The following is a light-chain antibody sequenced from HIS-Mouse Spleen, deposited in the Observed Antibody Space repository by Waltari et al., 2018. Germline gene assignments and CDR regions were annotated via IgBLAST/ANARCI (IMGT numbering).Light chain of an antibody. CDR2: DVS. CDR1: STDVGGSNY. J-gene: IGLJ3*02. CDR3: CSYAGSYTLV. Sequence: QSALTQPRSVSGYSGQSVATYCTATSTDVGGSNYVPWYLQHPGKAPKLMIYDVSKRPSGVPDRFSGSKSGNTASLTISGLQAEDEADYYCCSYAGSYTLVFGGGTKLTVL. V-gene: IGLV2-11*01.